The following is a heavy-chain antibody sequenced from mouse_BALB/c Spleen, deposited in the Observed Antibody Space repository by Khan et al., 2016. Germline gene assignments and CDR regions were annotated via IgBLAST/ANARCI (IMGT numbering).Heavy chain of an antibody. D-gene: IGHD1-2*01. CDR1: GYTFTNYG. J-gene: IGHJ4*01. V-gene: IGHV9-1*02. CDR3: ARGRRLVLYYAMDY. CDR2: IKTYTGEA. Sequence: QIQLVQSGPELKKPGETVKISCKASGYTFTNYGMNWVKQAPGKGLKWMGWIKTYTGEATYADDFKGRSAFSLETSASTAYLQIHNLKNEDMATYFCARGRRLVLYYAMDYWGQGTSVTVSS.